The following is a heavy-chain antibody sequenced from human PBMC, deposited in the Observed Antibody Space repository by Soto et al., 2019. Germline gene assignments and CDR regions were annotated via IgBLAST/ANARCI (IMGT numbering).Heavy chain of an antibody. CDR1: GFTFSSYS. Sequence: EVQLVESGGGLVKPGGSLRLSCAASGFTFSSYSMNWVRQAPGKGLEWVSSISSSSSYIYYADSVKGRFTISRDNAKNSLYLQMNSLRAEDTAVYYCARDDRTTGTCCAFDIWGQGTMVTVSS. CDR3: ARDDRTTGTCCAFDI. CDR2: ISSSSSYI. D-gene: IGHD1-1*01. V-gene: IGHV3-21*01. J-gene: IGHJ3*02.